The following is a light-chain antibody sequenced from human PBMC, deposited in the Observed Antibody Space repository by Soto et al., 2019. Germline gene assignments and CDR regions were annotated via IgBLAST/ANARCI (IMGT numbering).Light chain of an antibody. CDR3: QQLITYPVT. V-gene: IGKV1-9*01. Sequence: SQLTQSPSSLSASAGDSVTITCRTSQGISRYLSWYQQRPGRAPKLLISAASTLQSGVPARFSGSGSGTDFTLSITSLQPEDFATYYCQQLITYPVTFGGGTKVEIK. CDR1: QGISRY. J-gene: IGKJ4*01. CDR2: AAS.